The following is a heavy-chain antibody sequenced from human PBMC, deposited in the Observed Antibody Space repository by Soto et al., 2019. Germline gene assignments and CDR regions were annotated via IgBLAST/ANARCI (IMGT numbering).Heavy chain of an antibody. J-gene: IGHJ5*02. CDR1: GYSFSFYG. CDR2: INPSDGNR. Sequence: ASVKVSCKASGYSFSFYGINWVRQAPGQGLEWMGWINPSDGNRNFAQKFEDRVTMTTATSTNTVFLELRSLKSDDTAVYYCARHPERIAQIGWFDPWGQGTLVTVSS. CDR3: ARHPERIAQIGWFDP. V-gene: IGHV1-18*01. D-gene: IGHD6-13*01.